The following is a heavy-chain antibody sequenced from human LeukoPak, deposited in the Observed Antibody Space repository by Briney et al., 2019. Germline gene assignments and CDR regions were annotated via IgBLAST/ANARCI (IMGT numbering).Heavy chain of an antibody. V-gene: IGHV4-59*08. CDR2: IYYRGST. CDR3: ARGRMVRGVIITI. CDR1: GGTISNYY. Sequence: PSETPVLTWTGAGGTISNYYWGWVRQPPGEGMGGIGYIYYRGSTNYNPSLKSRVTISVDTSKNQFSLKLSSVTAADTAVYYCARGRMVRGVIITIWGQGTMVTVSS. D-gene: IGHD3-10*01. J-gene: IGHJ3*02.